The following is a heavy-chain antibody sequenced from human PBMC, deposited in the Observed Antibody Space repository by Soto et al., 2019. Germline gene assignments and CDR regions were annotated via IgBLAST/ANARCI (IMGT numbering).Heavy chain of an antibody. CDR1: GFIVTSNY. J-gene: IGHJ4*02. V-gene: IGHV3-53*01. CDR3: AKGGPRASRGLFEY. Sequence: PGGSLRLSCAASGFIVTSNYMSWVRQAPGKGLEWVSVIYSDGTTNYAESVKGRFTISRDNSKNTVYLQMNSLRAEDTAVYYCAKGGPRASRGLFEYWGQGTLVTVSS. D-gene: IGHD3-16*01. CDR2: IYSDGTT.